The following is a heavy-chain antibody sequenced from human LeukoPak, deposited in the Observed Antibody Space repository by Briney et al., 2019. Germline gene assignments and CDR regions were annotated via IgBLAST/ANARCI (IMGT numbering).Heavy chain of an antibody. V-gene: IGHV4-39*01. CDR1: GGSISSTSYY. CDR2: IYYIGSS. Sequence: SETLSLTCTVSGGSISSTSYYWGWLRQPPGKGLEWIGSIYYIGSSYYNPSLKSRVTMSVDTSKNQFSLKLSSVTAADTALYYCASYGGTTFDYWGQGTLVTVSS. D-gene: IGHD4-23*01. J-gene: IGHJ4*02. CDR3: ASYGGTTFDY.